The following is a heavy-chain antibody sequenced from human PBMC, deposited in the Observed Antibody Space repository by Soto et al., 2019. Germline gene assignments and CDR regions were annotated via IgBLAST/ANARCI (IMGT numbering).Heavy chain of an antibody. CDR2: IYPGDSDT. J-gene: IGHJ5*02. D-gene: IGHD6-13*01. CDR3: ARLLSAAGTEGVDWFDP. Sequence: PGESLKISCKGSGYSFTSYWIGWVRQMPGKGLEWMGIIYPGDSDTRYSPSFQGKVTISADKSISTAYLQWSSLKASDTAMYYCARLLSAAGTEGVDWFDPWGQGTLVTVSS. V-gene: IGHV5-51*01. CDR1: GYSFTSYW.